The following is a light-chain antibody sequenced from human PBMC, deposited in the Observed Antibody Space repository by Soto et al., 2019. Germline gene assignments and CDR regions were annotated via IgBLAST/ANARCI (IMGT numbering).Light chain of an antibody. J-gene: IGKJ5*01. V-gene: IGKV3-15*01. Sequence: EIVMTQSPATLSVSPGERATLSCRASQSVSSNLAWYQQKPGQAPRLLIYGASTRATGIPARFSGSGSGTDFTLTISSLEPEDFAVYYCQQRSSWPLTFGQGTRLEIK. CDR2: GAS. CDR3: QQRSSWPLT. CDR1: QSVSSN.